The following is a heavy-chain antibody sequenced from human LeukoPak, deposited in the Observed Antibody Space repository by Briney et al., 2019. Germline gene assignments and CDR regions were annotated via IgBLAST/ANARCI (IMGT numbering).Heavy chain of an antibody. Sequence: GGSLRLSCEGSGFTFCNHWMSWVRQAPGKGLEGVANIKKDESEHYYVDSVKGRFTISRDNAKNSLYLQKNSLRAEDTAVYFCARGKYYYYYAVDVWGQGTTVTVSS. J-gene: IGHJ6*02. V-gene: IGHV3-7*05. CDR1: GFTFCNHW. CDR3: ARGKYYYYYAVDV. CDR2: IKKDESEH.